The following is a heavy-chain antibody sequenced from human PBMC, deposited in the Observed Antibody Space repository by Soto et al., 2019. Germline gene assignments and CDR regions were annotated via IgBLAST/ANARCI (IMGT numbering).Heavy chain of an antibody. D-gene: IGHD1-26*01. Sequence: ASVKVSCKVSGYTLTELSMHWVRQAPGKGLEWMGGFDPEDGETIYAQKFQGRVTMAEDTSTDTAYMELSSLRSEDTAVYYCATDFVSGSLGAFDIWGQGTMVTVSS. CDR1: GYTLTELS. CDR3: ATDFVSGSLGAFDI. CDR2: FDPEDGET. J-gene: IGHJ3*02. V-gene: IGHV1-24*01.